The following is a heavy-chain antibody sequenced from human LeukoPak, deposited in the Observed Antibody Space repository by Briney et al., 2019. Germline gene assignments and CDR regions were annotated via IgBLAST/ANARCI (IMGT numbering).Heavy chain of an antibody. CDR1: GFTFSSFW. J-gene: IGHJ4*02. D-gene: IGHD6-19*01. CDR2: INSVGSST. CDR3: ARERTSGWDAFDF. V-gene: IGHV3-74*01. Sequence: HPGPSLRLSCAPSGFTFSSFWMHWVRQAPRKGLLWVSRINSVGSSTSYAHSVKGRFTISRDNAKNTLYLQMNSLRAEDTAVYYCARERTSGWDAFDFWGQGTLVTVSS.